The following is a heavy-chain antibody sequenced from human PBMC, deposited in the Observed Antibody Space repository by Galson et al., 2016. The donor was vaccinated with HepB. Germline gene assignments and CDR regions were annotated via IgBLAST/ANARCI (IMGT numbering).Heavy chain of an antibody. CDR3: ARDWYCSAGSCYEAFDI. D-gene: IGHD2-15*01. CDR1: GYTFTSYG. V-gene: IGHV1-18*01. J-gene: IGHJ3*02. Sequence: SVKVSCKASGYTFTSYGISWVRQAPGQGLEWMGWISTYDGDTNYAQNLQGRVTMTTDTSTTTAYMELRSLRSDDTAMYYCARDWYCSAGSCYEAFDIWGQGTMVTVSS. CDR2: ISTYDGDT.